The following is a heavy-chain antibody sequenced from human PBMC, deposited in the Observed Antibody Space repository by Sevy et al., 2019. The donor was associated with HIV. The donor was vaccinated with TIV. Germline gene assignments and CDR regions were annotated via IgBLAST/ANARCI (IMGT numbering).Heavy chain of an antibody. CDR1: GFTFSNYW. Sequence: GGSLRLSCAASGFTFSNYWMSWVRQAPGKGLEWVANIKQGGREKNYVDSVKGRFTISRDNAKNSLYLQMNSLRVEDTAVYYWARGGDDGAFDIWGQGTMVTVSS. D-gene: IGHD2-21*02. V-gene: IGHV3-7*01. J-gene: IGHJ3*02. CDR3: ARGGDDGAFDI. CDR2: IKQGGREK.